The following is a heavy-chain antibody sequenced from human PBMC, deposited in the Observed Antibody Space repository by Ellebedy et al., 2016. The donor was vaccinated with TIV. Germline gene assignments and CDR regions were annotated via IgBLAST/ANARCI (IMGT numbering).Heavy chain of an antibody. Sequence: SETLSLXXSVSGGSIRGTDYYWAWIRQPPGKGLEWIGSIYYDGSSYYHPSLKSRVTMSVDTSKNQISLRLSPVTAADTSVYYCAKPDRGSSGRYVYWGQGILVTVSS. CDR2: IYYDGSS. J-gene: IGHJ4*02. CDR3: AKPDRGSSGRYVY. CDR1: GGSIRGTDYY. D-gene: IGHD6-19*01. V-gene: IGHV4-39*01.